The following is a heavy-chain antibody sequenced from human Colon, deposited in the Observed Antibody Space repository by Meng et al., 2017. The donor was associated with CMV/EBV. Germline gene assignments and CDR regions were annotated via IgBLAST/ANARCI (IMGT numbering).Heavy chain of an antibody. CDR1: GFTFRTYA. CDR3: ARIRLPLVTTPERDV. J-gene: IGHJ6*02. V-gene: IGHV3-23*01. D-gene: IGHD1-14*01. Sequence: GEALKISCTASGFTFRTYAMSWVRQAPGKGLEWVSGITNSGVRTYYADSVKGRFTVSRDNSRNTLHLQMTSLTAEDTAVYYCARIRLPLVTTPERDVWGQGTSVTVSS. CDR2: ITNSGVRT.